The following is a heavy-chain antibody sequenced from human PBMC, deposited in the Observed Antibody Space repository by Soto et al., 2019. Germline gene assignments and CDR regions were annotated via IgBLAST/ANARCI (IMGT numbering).Heavy chain of an antibody. V-gene: IGHV3-30*18. D-gene: IGHD3-3*01. J-gene: IGHJ6*02. Sequence: GGSLRLSCAASGFTFSSYGMHWVRQAPGKGLEWVAVISYDGSNKYYADSVKGRFTISRDNSKNTLYLQMNSLRAEDTAVYYCAKDPFDPHYDFWSGYFPPLGDYYYGMDVRGQGTTVTVSS. CDR2: ISYDGSNK. CDR1: GFTFSSYG. CDR3: AKDPFDPHYDFWSGYFPPLGDYYYGMDV.